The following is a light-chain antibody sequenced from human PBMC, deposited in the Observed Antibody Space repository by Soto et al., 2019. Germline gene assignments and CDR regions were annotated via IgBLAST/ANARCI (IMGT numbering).Light chain of an antibody. Sequence: EIVMTQSPATLSVSPGERATLSCRATQSVSSNLAWYQQKPGQAPRLLIYGASTRATGIPARFSGSRSGTEFTLTISSLQSEDFAVYYCQQYNNWTHTFGQGTRLEIK. J-gene: IGKJ5*01. CDR2: GAS. CDR1: QSVSSN. V-gene: IGKV3-15*01. CDR3: QQYNNWTHT.